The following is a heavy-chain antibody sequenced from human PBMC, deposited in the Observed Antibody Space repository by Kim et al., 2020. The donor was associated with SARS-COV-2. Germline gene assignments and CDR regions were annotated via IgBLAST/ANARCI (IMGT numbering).Heavy chain of an antibody. V-gene: IGHV3-7*01. Sequence: GGSLRLSCAASGFTFTNYWMTWVRQAPGKGLEWMANIKQDGSVNYSLDSLKGRFTISRDNPKNSLFLQMNVLRAEDPAVYYCGRFKFWIRGVYWYSGVDFWGQGPTVIVSS. J-gene: IGHJ6*02. CDR3: GRFKFWIRGVYWYSGVDF. CDR1: GFTFTNYW. D-gene: IGHD3-10*01. CDR2: IKQDGSVN.